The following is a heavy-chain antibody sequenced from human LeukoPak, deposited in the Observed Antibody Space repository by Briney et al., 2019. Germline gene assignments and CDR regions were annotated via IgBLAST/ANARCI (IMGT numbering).Heavy chain of an antibody. D-gene: IGHD3-3*01. CDR1: GFTFSYYA. Sequence: GSLRLSCVASGFTFSYYAMHWVRQAPGKGLEWVAVISYDGSNKYYADSVKGRFTISRDNSKNTLYLQMNSLRAEDTAVYYCARDSPVFDFWSGYRSEYYFDYWGQGTLVTVSS. CDR2: ISYDGSNK. J-gene: IGHJ4*02. CDR3: ARDSPVFDFWSGYRSEYYFDY. V-gene: IGHV3-30-3*01.